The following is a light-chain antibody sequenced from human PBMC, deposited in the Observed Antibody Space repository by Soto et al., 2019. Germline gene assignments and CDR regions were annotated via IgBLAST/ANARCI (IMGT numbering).Light chain of an antibody. CDR1: QSVSSSY. V-gene: IGKV3-20*01. CDR3: QQYGSPIT. J-gene: IGKJ5*01. Sequence: EIVLTQSPGTLSLSPGERATLSCRASQSVSSSYLAWYQQKPGQAPRLLIYGASSRATGIPDRFSGSRSGTDFTLTSSRLEPEDFSVYYCQQYGSPITFGQGTRLEIK. CDR2: GAS.